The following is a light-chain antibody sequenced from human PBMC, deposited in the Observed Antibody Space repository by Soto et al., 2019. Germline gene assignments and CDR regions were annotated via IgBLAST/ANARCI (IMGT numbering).Light chain of an antibody. V-gene: IGLV2-23*01. CDR3: CSYARSSTYV. CDR1: SSDVGSYNL. CDR2: EGS. Sequence: QSALTQPASVSGSPGQSITISCTGTSSDVGSYNLVSWYQQHPGKAPKLMIYEGSKRPSGVSNRFSGSKSGNTASLTIPGLQAEDEADYYCCSYARSSTYVFGTGTKLTVL. J-gene: IGLJ1*01.